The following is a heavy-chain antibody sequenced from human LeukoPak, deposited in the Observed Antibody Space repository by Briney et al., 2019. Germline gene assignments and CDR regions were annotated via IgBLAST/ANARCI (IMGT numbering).Heavy chain of an antibody. CDR2: INHSGST. Sequence: SETLSLTCAAYGGSFSGYYWSWIRQPPGKGLEWIGEINHSGSTNYNPSLKSRVTISVDTSKNQFSLKLSSVTAADTAVYYCARSTVATNRYFDYWGQGTLVTVSS. CDR3: ARSTVATNRYFDY. J-gene: IGHJ4*02. V-gene: IGHV4-34*01. D-gene: IGHD5-12*01. CDR1: GGSFSGYY.